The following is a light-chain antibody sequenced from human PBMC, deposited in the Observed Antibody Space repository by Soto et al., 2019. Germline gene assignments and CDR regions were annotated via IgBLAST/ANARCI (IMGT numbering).Light chain of an antibody. J-gene: IGKJ1*01. V-gene: IGKV3-15*01. CDR2: RAS. CDR1: QNIYSN. CDR3: LQYHNLWA. Sequence: EIVMTQSPATLSVSPGERATLSCSASQNIYSNVACYQQRPGQAPRLLIYRASTRATGIPARFSGSGSGTEFTLTISSLQSEDFTVYSCLQYHNLWAFGQGTKVDIK.